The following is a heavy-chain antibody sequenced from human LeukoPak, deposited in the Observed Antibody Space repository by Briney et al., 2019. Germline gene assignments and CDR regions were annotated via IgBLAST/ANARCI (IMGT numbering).Heavy chain of an antibody. D-gene: IGHD1-26*01. Sequence: PSETLSLTCTVSGGSISSHYWSWIRQPPGKGLEWIGYIYYSGNTNYNPSLKSRATISRDTSKNQVSLKLSSVTAADTAVYHCARDGTGGTYYAYWGQGNLVTVSS. V-gene: IGHV4-59*11. J-gene: IGHJ4*02. CDR3: ARDGTGGTYYAY. CDR2: IYYSGNT. CDR1: GGSISSHY.